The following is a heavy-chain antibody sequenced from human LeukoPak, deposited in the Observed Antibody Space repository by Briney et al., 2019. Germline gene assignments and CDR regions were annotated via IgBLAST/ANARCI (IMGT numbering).Heavy chain of an antibody. V-gene: IGHV1-2*02. CDR2: INPNSGGT. J-gene: IGHJ5*02. CDR1: GCTFTGYY. D-gene: IGHD6-13*01. Sequence: ASVKVSCKASGCTFTGYYMHWVRQAPGQGLEWMGWINPNSGGTNYAQKFQGRVTMTRDTSISTAYMELSRLRSDDTAVYYCARESRQLAYNWFDPWGQGTLVTVSS. CDR3: ARESRQLAYNWFDP.